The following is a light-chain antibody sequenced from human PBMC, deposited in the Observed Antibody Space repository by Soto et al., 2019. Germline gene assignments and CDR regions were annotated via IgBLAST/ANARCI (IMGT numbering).Light chain of an antibody. Sequence: QSALTQPASVSGSPGQSITISCIGTRDDVGSYNLVSWYQHHPGKAPKVVIYEATKRPSGVSDRFSGSRSGNTASLTISGLRADDEAHYYCCSYGGFSTFVTFGGGTKVTVL. J-gene: IGLJ2*01. CDR1: RDDVGSYNL. CDR3: CSYGGFSTFVT. V-gene: IGLV2-23*02. CDR2: EAT.